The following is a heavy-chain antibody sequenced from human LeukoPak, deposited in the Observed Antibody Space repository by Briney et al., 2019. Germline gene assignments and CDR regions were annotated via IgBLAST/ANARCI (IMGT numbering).Heavy chain of an antibody. CDR2: IYHSGST. CDR3: ARGVDIVVVPAAMCAFDI. CDR1: GYSISSGYY. Sequence: SETLSLTCAVSGYSISSGYYWGWIRQPPGKGLEWIGSIYHSGSTYYNPSLKSRVTISVDTSKIQFSLKLSSVTAADTAVYYCARGVDIVVVPAAMCAFDIWGQGTMVTVSS. D-gene: IGHD2-2*01. J-gene: IGHJ3*02. V-gene: IGHV4-38-2*01.